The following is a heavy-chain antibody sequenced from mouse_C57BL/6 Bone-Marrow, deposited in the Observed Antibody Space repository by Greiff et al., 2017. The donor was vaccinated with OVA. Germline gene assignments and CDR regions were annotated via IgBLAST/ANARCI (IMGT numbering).Heavy chain of an antibody. CDR3: TTLTSWFAD. D-gene: IGHD4-1*01. J-gene: IGHJ3*01. Sequence: VQLQQSGAELVRPGASVQLSCTASGFNITDDYMHWVKQRPEQGLAWIGWLDPEHGDTEYASKFPGKAPITADTSSNTAYLHLSSLTSEDTAVYYCTTLTSWFADWGQGTLVTVSA. CDR2: LDPEHGDT. V-gene: IGHV14-4*01. CDR1: GFNITDDY.